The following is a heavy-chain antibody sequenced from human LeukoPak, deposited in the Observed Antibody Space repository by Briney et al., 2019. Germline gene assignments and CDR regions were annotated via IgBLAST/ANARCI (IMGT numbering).Heavy chain of an antibody. V-gene: IGHV1-2*02. CDR2: INPSSGGT. CDR1: GYTLAAYY. D-gene: IGHD6-19*01. J-gene: IGHJ6*03. CDR3: ARDRDSSGWYSHYYYYYMDV. Sequence: ASVKVSCKASGYTLAAYYIHWVRQAPGQGLEWMGWINPSSGGTKYAQKFQGRVTMTRDTSISTAYMELSRLRTDDTAVYYCARDRDSSGWYSHYYYYYMDVWGKGTTVTISS.